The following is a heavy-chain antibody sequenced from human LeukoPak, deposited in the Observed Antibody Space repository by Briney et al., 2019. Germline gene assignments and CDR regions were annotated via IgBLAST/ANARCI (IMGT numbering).Heavy chain of an antibody. CDR3: ARVVMKAFYYYYMDV. D-gene: IGHD2-21*01. CDR2: MNPTSGDT. J-gene: IGHJ6*03. CDR1: GYTFSDYD. Sequence: GASVKVSCKASGYTFSDYDVNWVRQAPGQGLEWMGWMNPTSGDTGYAQKFQGRVTVTRSMSRNTAYMELSRLRSEDTAVYFCARVVMKAFYYYYMDVWGKGTTIIISS. V-gene: IGHV1-8*01.